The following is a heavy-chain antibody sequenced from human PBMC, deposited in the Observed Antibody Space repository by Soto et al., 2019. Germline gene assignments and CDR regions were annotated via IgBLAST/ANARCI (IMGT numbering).Heavy chain of an antibody. J-gene: IGHJ6*02. CDR1: GDSVSSNSAA. CDR2: TYYRSKWYH. D-gene: IGHD3-3*01. CDR3: ARVGVSGTNYYYYGMDV. Sequence: PSQTLSLTCAISGDSVSSNSAAWNWIRQSPSRGLEWLGRTYYRSKWYHDYAVSVKSRITINPDTSKNQFSLQLNSVTPEDTAVYYCARVGVSGTNYYYYGMDVWGQGTTVTV. V-gene: IGHV6-1*01.